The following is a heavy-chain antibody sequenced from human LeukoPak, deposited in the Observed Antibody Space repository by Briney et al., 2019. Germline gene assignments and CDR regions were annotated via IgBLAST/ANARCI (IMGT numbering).Heavy chain of an antibody. CDR3: ATSVDTALDFDY. Sequence: GGSLRLSCAASGFTFSDYYMSWIRQAPGKGLEWVSHISSSSTYTNYADSVKGRFTICRDNAKNSLYLQMNSLRAEDTAVYYCATSVDTALDFDYWGQGTLVTVSS. CDR2: ISSSSTYT. D-gene: IGHD5-18*01. CDR1: GFTFSDYY. J-gene: IGHJ4*02. V-gene: IGHV3-11*03.